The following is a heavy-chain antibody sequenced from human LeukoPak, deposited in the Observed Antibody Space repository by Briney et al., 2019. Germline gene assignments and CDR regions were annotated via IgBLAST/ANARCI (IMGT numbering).Heavy chain of an antibody. CDR1: GGFFSGYY. J-gene: IGHJ6*02. V-gene: IGHV4-34*01. CDR3: ARGPGYSSGWGPWDYYGMDA. D-gene: IGHD6-19*01. CDR2: INHSGST. Sequence: PSETLSLTCAVYGGFFSGYYWSWIRQPPGKGLEWIGEINHSGSTNYNPSLKSRVTISVDTSKNQFSLKLSSVTAADTAVYYCARGPGYSSGWGPWDYYGMDAWGQGTTVTVSS.